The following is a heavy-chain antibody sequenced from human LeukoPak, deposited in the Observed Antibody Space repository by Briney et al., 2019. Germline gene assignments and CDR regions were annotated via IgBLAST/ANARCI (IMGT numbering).Heavy chain of an antibody. CDR3: AKGEKTRPFGGVIDY. Sequence: GGSLRLSCAASGFTFSSYAMSWVRQALGKGLEWVSAISDSGGSTYYADSVKGRFTISRDNSKNTLFLHMNSLRAEDTAVYYCAKGEKTRPFGGVIDYWGQGTLVTVSS. D-gene: IGHD3-16*02. CDR2: ISDSGGST. V-gene: IGHV3-23*01. CDR1: GFTFSSYA. J-gene: IGHJ4*02.